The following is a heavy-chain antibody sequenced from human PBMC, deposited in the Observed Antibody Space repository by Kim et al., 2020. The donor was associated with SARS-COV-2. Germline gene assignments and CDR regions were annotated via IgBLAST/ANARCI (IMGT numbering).Heavy chain of an antibody. CDR1: GYTFTSYY. CDR2: INPSVGST. CDR3: ARDLSRFVDLWGIVGASPLSNGMDV. J-gene: IGHJ6*02. D-gene: IGHD1-26*01. Sequence: ASVKVSCKASGYTFTSYYMHWVRQAPGQGLEWMGIINPSVGSTSYAQKFQGRVTMPRDTSTSTVYMELSSLRSEDTAVCYCARDLSRFVDLWGIVGASPLSNGMDVWGQGTTVTVSS. V-gene: IGHV1-46*01.